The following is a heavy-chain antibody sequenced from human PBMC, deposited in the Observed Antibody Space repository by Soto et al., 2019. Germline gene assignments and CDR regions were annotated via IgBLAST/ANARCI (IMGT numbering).Heavy chain of an antibody. CDR3: VKETYYYDVSSYYPLGY. CDR1: GFTFDDYS. V-gene: IGHV3-43*01. Sequence: XGSLWLSCAASGFTFDDYSRHWVRQAPGKGLEWVSLISRDGTNTNYAESVKGRFTISRDNSKNSLYLQMNSLRTEDTALYYCVKETYYYDVSSYYPLGYWGQGTLVTVSS. CDR2: ISRDGTNT. J-gene: IGHJ4*02. D-gene: IGHD3-22*01.